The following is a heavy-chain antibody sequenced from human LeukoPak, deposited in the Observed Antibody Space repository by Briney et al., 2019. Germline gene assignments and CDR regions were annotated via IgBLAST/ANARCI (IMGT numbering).Heavy chain of an antibody. CDR2: INPSGGST. J-gene: IGHJ4*02. D-gene: IGHD4-23*01. Sequence: ASVKVSCKASGGTFSSYAISWVRQAPGQGLEWMGIINPSGGSTSYAQKFQGRVTMTRDMSTSTVYMELSSLRSEDTAVYYCARVDYGGNSAFDYWGQGTLVTVSS. CDR3: ARVDYGGNSAFDY. V-gene: IGHV1-46*01. CDR1: GGTFSSYA.